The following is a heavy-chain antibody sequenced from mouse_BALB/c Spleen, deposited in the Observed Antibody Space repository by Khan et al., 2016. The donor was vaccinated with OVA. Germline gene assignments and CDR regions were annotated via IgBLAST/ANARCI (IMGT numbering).Heavy chain of an antibody. CDR1: GYTFTSYW. CDR2: INPSTGYT. V-gene: IGHV1-7*01. D-gene: IGHD1-1*01. J-gene: IGHJ3*01. CDR3: ANHGSSSAWFTY. Sequence: VELVESGAELAKPGASVKMSCKASGYTFTSYWMHWVKQRPGQGLEWIGYINPSTGYTEYNQKFKEKATLTADKSSSTAYMQLSSLTSEDSAVYYCANHGSSSAWFTYWGQGTLVTVSA.